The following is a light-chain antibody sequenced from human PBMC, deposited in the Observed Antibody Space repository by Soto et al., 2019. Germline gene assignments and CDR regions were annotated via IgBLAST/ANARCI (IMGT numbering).Light chain of an antibody. CDR1: QSVSDK. CDR2: HAS. CDR3: HQYHSPPQT. Sequence: EIVMTQSPATVSVSPGERATLSCRASQSVSDKLAWYQQKPGQAPRLLIYHASARATGIPARFSGSGSGTDFSLTISRLEPEDSAVYYCHQYHSPPQTFGQGTKVDIK. J-gene: IGKJ2*01. V-gene: IGKV3-15*01.